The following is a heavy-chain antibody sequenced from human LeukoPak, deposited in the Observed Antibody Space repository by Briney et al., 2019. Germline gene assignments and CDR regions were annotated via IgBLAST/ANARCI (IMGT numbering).Heavy chain of an antibody. D-gene: IGHD2-21*02. CDR2: INHSGST. J-gene: IGHJ3*02. Sequence: PSGTLSLTCAVYGGSFSGYSWSWIRQPPGKGLEWIGEINHSGSTNYNPSLKSRVTITVDTSKNQFSLKLSSVTAADTTVYYCARSHIVAVTGFAFDIWGQGTLVTVSS. CDR1: GGSFSGYS. V-gene: IGHV4-34*01. CDR3: ARSHIVAVTGFAFDI.